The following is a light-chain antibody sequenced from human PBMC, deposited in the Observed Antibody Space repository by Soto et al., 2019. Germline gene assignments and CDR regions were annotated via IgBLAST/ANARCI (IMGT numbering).Light chain of an antibody. Sequence: SYELTQPPSVSVAPGQTARISCGGNNIGSKSVHWFQQKPGQAPVLVVYDDNDRPSGIPERFSGSNSGNTATLTISRVEAGDEVDYYCQVWDSISDHFVFGTGTKLAVL. CDR1: NIGSKS. CDR2: DDN. J-gene: IGLJ1*01. CDR3: QVWDSISDHFV. V-gene: IGLV3-21*02.